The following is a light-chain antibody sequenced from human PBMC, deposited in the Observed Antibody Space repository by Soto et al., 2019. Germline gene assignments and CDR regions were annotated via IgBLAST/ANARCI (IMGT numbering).Light chain of an antibody. J-gene: IGLJ2*01. Sequence: QSALTQPASVSGSPGQSITISCAGTSRDVGGYNYVSWYQQYPGKAPKVIISEVTNRPSGVPNRFSGSKSGNTASLTISGLQAEEEADYYCSSYTSVSTWLFGGGTKVTVL. CDR1: SRDVGGYNY. CDR3: SSYTSVSTWL. CDR2: EVT. V-gene: IGLV2-14*01.